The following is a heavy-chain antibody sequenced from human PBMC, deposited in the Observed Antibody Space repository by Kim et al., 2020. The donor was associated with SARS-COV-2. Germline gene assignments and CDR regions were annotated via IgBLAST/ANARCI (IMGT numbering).Heavy chain of an antibody. CDR1: GFTFSNAW. J-gene: IGHJ6*02. Sequence: GGSLRLSCAASGFTFSNAWMSWVRQAPGKGLEWVGRIKSKTDGGTTDYAAPVKGRFTISRDDSKNTLYLQMNSLKTEDTAVYYCTTDGTMVRGVIITYYYGMDVWGQGTTVTVSS. D-gene: IGHD3-10*01. CDR3: TTDGTMVRGVIITYYYGMDV. CDR2: IKSKTDGGTT. V-gene: IGHV3-15*01.